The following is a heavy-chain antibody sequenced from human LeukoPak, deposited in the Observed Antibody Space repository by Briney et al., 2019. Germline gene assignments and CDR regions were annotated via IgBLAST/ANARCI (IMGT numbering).Heavy chain of an antibody. CDR2: IKQDGSEK. V-gene: IGHV3-7*01. CDR1: GLTFSSYW. D-gene: IGHD6-19*01. Sequence: GGSLRLSCAVSGLTFSSYWMSWVRQAPGKGLEWVANIKQDGSEKYYVDSVKGRFTISRDNAKNSLYLQMNSLRAEDTAVYYCARDRGRYGTDYWGQGTLVTVSA. CDR3: ARDRGRYGTDY. J-gene: IGHJ4*02.